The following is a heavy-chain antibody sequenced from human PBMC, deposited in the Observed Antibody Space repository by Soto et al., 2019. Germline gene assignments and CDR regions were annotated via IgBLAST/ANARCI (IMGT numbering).Heavy chain of an antibody. D-gene: IGHD2-8*01. J-gene: IGHJ6*02. CDR2: ISGPSIYI. Sequence: EVQLVESGGGLVKPGGSLRLSCVASGFTFSGYSINWVRQAPGKGLEWVSYISGPSIYIYYADSVKGRFTISRDNAKSAVYLLMNCLRAEGTAVYYCASGFRNGFNVWGQGTTVSVSS. V-gene: IGHV3-21*01. CDR1: GFTFSGYS. CDR3: ASGFRNGFNV.